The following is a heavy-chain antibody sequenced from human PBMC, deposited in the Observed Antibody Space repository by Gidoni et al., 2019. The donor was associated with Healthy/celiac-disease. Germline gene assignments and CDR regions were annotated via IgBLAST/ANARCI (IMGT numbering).Heavy chain of an antibody. J-gene: IGHJ6*02. CDR2: ISAYTGNT. D-gene: IGHD3-10*01. Sequence: QVQLVQSGAEVKKPGASVKVSCKASGYTFTSYGISWVRQAPGQGLEWVGWISAYTGNTNYAQNPQGRVTMTTDTSTITAYMKLRSLRSDDTAVYYCARATPGYGSGRIYYGMDVWGQGTTVTVSS. V-gene: IGHV1-18*01. CDR1: GYTFTSYG. CDR3: ARATPGYGSGRIYYGMDV.